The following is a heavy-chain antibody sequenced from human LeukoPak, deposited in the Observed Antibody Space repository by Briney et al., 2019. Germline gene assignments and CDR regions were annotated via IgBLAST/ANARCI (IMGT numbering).Heavy chain of an antibody. CDR2: IYYSGST. CDR1: GGSISSYY. J-gene: IGHJ6*03. Sequence: PSETLSLTCTVSGGSISSYYWSWIRQPPGKGLEWIGYIYYSGSTNYNPSLKSRVTISVDTSKNQFSLKLSSVTAADTAVYYCARRGGGGWYGPYYYYYYMDVWGKGTTVTVSS. D-gene: IGHD6-19*01. V-gene: IGHV4-59*01. CDR3: ARRGGGGWYGPYYYYYYMDV.